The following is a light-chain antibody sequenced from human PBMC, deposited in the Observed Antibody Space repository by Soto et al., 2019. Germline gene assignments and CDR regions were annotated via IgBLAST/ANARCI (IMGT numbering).Light chain of an antibody. J-gene: IGKJ3*01. CDR1: QSISGF. Sequence: EIVLTQSPASLSLSPGESASLSCRASQSISGFLAWYQQKPGQAPSLLIYDASYRATGIPVRFSGSGSGTDFTLTISSLEPEDFAVYYCHHRSNWPPTETFGPGTKVDLK. V-gene: IGKV3-11*01. CDR2: DAS. CDR3: HHRSNWPPTET.